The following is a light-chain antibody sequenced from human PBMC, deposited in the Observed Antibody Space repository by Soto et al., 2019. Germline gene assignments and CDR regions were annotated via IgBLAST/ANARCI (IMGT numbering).Light chain of an antibody. Sequence: DIHMAQSPPSLSASVGDRVTITCRASHNIVTYLNWYQQKAGKAPSLLIYEASHLQSGVPFRFFGSGSGTDFTLTIDNLQHEDSATYYCQKSHSTPPTVGPGTKLEIK. J-gene: IGKJ2*01. CDR1: HNIVTY. CDR3: QKSHSTPPT. V-gene: IGKV1-39*01. CDR2: EAS.